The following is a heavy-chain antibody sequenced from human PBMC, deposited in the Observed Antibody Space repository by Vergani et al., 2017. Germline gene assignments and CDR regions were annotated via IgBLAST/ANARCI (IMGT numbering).Heavy chain of an antibody. V-gene: IGHV1-69*09. CDR3: ARAEGSVDGLDV. J-gene: IGHJ6*02. Sequence: QLVQSGAEVKKPGASVKVSCKASGYTFTSYGISWVRQAPGQGLEWMGRIIPILGIANYAQKFQGRVTITADKSTSTAYMELSSLRSEDTAVYYCARAEGSVDGLDVWGQGTTVTVSS. CDR1: GYTFTSYG. CDR2: IIPILGIA. D-gene: IGHD6-19*01.